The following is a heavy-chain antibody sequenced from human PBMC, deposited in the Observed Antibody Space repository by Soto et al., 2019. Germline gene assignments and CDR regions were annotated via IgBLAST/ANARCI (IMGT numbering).Heavy chain of an antibody. Sequence: QVQLVQSGAEVKKPGSSVKVSCKASGGTFSSYAISWVRQAPGQGLEWMGGIIPIFGTANYAQKFQGRVTITADESTSTAYMELSSLRSEDTAVYYCARGAPTDFCSGHHGRGGYFDYWGQGTLVTVSS. CDR3: ARGAPTDFCSGHHGRGGYFDY. V-gene: IGHV1-69*01. D-gene: IGHD3-3*01. CDR1: GGTFSSYA. J-gene: IGHJ4*02. CDR2: IIPIFGTA.